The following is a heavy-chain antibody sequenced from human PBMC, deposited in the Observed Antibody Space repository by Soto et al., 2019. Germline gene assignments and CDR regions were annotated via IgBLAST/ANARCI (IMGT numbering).Heavy chain of an antibody. CDR1: GFTCSSYS. V-gene: IGHV3-21*01. J-gene: IGHJ6*02. D-gene: IGHD2-15*01. CDR2: ISSSSSYI. Sequence: GGSLRLSCAASGFTCSSYSMNWVRQAPGKGLEWVSSISSSSSYIYYADSVKGRFTISRDNAKNSLYLQMNSLRAEDTAVYYCARELEYCSGGSCYEDYYYGMDVWGQGTTVTVSS. CDR3: ARELEYCSGGSCYEDYYYGMDV.